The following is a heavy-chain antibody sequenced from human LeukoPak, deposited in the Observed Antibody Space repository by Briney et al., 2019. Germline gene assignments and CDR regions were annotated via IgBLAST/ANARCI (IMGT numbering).Heavy chain of an antibody. D-gene: IGHD1-26*01. V-gene: IGHV3-48*02. CDR3: AREVFSGAARAFDI. J-gene: IGHJ3*02. Sequence: GGSLRLSCAASGFTFSSYTMNWVRRAPGKGLECVSYISSSSSTIYYADSVKGRFTISRDNAENSLYLQMNSLRDEDTAVYYCAREVFSGAARAFDIWGQGTMVTVSS. CDR2: ISSSSSTI. CDR1: GFTFSSYT.